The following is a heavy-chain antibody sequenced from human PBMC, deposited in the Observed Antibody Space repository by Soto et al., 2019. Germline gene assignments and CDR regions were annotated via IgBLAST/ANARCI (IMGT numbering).Heavy chain of an antibody. V-gene: IGHV3-53*01. J-gene: IGHJ3*02. D-gene: IGHD5-18*01. CDR3: ARRDDSETFDI. Sequence: EVQLVESGGGLIQPGGSLRLICAASGLSVTANYMTWVRQAPGKGLEWFSIIYRGGGTYYADSLKGRAIISRDGSRNMVFLQMNSLTAEDAGVYYCARRDDSETFDIWGRGTVVNVSS. CDR1: GLSVTANY. CDR2: IYRGGGT.